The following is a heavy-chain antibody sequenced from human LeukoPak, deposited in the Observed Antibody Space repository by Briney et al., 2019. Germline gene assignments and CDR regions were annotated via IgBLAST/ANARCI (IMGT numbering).Heavy chain of an antibody. CDR1: GYTFTNYA. V-gene: IGHV1-3*01. CDR2: INSAYTNT. Sequence: GASVKVSCKGSGYTFTNYAIHLGGQGPRQRLERIGWINSAYTNTKYSQKFQGRVTITSDTSASTAYMEVRSLTSEDTAIYYCARDSYMAAADTWFDPWGQGTLVTVSS. D-gene: IGHD6-13*01. J-gene: IGHJ5*02. CDR3: ARDSYMAAADTWFDP.